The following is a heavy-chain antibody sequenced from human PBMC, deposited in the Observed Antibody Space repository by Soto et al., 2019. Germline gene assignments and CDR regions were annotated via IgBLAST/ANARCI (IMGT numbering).Heavy chain of an antibody. Sequence: EVQVLESGGDLVQPGGSLRLSCAASGFTFSNYAMTWVRQAPGKGLEWVSTISGSGDSIYYADSVQGRFTISRDNSKNPLYLQMNSLRADDWAVYYCSTGRQMGYWGQGTLVIVSS. V-gene: IGHV3-23*01. CDR1: GFTFSNYA. D-gene: IGHD7-27*01. CDR2: ISGSGDSI. J-gene: IGHJ4*02. CDR3: STGRQMGY.